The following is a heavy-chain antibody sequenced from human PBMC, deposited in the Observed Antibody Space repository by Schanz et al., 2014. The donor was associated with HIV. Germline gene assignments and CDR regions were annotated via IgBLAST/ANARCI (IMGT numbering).Heavy chain of an antibody. CDR3: ARGGIWEWDQPDFDY. D-gene: IGHD2-15*01. V-gene: IGHV3-30-3*01. CDR2: ISYDGSNK. Sequence: QVQLVESGGGVVQPGRSLRLSCAASAFTFRSYALHWVRQAPGKGLDWEAVISYDGSNKFYADSVKGRFTISRDDSKNTLYLQMNSLRADDTAVFYCARGGIWEWDQPDFDYWGQGTLVTVSS. CDR1: AFTFRSYA. J-gene: IGHJ4*02.